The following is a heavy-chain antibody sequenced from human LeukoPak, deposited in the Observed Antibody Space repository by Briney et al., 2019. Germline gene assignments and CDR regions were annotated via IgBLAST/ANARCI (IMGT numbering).Heavy chain of an antibody. Sequence: GGSLRLSCSASGFTFSSYAMSWVRQAPGKGLEWVSSISGSGGSTYYADSVKGRFTISRDNSRNTLYLQMNSLRAEDTAVYHCAKGVRRSSDYSSPVDYWGQGTLVTVSS. D-gene: IGHD3-22*01. CDR2: ISGSGGST. V-gene: IGHV3-23*01. J-gene: IGHJ4*02. CDR3: AKGVRRSSDYSSPVDY. CDR1: GFTFSSYA.